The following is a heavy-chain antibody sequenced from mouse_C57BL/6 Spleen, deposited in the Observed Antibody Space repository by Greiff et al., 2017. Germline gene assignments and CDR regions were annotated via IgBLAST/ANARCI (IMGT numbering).Heavy chain of an antibody. D-gene: IGHD2-4*01. CDR2: IDPEDGET. Sequence: EVKLMESGAELVKPGASVKLSCTASGFNIKDYYMHWVKQRTEQGLEWIGRIDPEDGETKYAPKFQGKATMTADTSSNTAYLQLSSLTSEDTAVYYCARSGDDYDGYFDVWGKGTPVTVSS. CDR3: ARSGDDYDGYFDV. V-gene: IGHV14-2*01. J-gene: IGHJ1*03. CDR1: GFNIKDYY.